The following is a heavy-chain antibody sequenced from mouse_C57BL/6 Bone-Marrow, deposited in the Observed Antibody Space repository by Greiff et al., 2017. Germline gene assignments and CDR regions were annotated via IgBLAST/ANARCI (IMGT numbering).Heavy chain of an antibody. D-gene: IGHD2-4*01. Sequence: QVQLQQPGAELVMPGASVKLSCKASGYTFTSYWMHWVKQRPGQGLEWIGKIDPSDSYTNYNQKFKGKSTLTVDKSSSTAYMQLSSLTSEDSAVYYCARSRYDYDGAWFAYWGQGTLVTVSA. CDR1: GYTFTSYW. J-gene: IGHJ3*01. CDR2: IDPSDSYT. CDR3: ARSRYDYDGAWFAY. V-gene: IGHV1-69*01.